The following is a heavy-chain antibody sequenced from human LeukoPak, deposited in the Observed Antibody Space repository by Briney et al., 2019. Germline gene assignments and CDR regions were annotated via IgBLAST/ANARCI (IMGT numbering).Heavy chain of an antibody. Sequence: SETLSLTCAVYGGSFSGYYWSWIRQPPGKGLQWIGEINHIGSTNYNPSLKSRVTISIDTSKNQFSLKVSSVTAADTAVYFCARGRARLRFLEDVFEIWGQGTMLTVSS. J-gene: IGHJ3*02. CDR1: GGSFSGYY. CDR2: INHIGST. D-gene: IGHD3-3*01. CDR3: ARGRARLRFLEDVFEI. V-gene: IGHV4-34*01.